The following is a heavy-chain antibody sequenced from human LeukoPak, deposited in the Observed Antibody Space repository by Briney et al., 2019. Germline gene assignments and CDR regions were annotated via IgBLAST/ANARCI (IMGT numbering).Heavy chain of an antibody. CDR2: ISGSGGST. CDR3: AKSGALLWFGGSNWFDP. Sequence: GGSLRLSCAASGFTFSSYAMSWVRQAPGKGLEWVSAISGSGGSTYYADSVKGRFTISRDNSKNTLYLQMNSLRAEDTAVYYCAKSGALLWFGGSNWFDPWGQGTLVTVSS. CDR1: GFTFSSYA. V-gene: IGHV3-23*01. J-gene: IGHJ5*02. D-gene: IGHD3-10*01.